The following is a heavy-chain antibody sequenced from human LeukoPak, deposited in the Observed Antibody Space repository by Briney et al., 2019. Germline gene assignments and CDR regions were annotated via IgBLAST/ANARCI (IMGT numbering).Heavy chain of an antibody. CDR3: AKANCGSECYYYLDS. D-gene: IGHD2-21*01. CDR1: GFTFSSYA. J-gene: IGHJ4*02. V-gene: IGHV3-23*01. Sequence: GGSLRLSCAASGFTFSSYALSWVRQAPGRGLEWVSGISGSGGNTYYADSVKGRFTISRDNSKSTLYLQMNSLRAEDTAVYYCAKANCGSECYYYLDSWGQGTLVTVSS. CDR2: ISGSGGNT.